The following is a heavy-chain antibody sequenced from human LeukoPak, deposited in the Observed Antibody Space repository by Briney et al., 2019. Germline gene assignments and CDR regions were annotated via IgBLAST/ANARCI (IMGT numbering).Heavy chain of an antibody. Sequence: ASVKVSCKASGYTFTSYYMHWVRQAPGQGLEWVGIINPSGGSASYAQKFQGRVTMTRDTSTSTVYMELSSLRSEDTAVYYCASNFYSSSWYDAFDIWGQGTMVTVSS. CDR3: ASNFYSSSWYDAFDI. J-gene: IGHJ3*02. V-gene: IGHV1-46*01. CDR2: INPSGGSA. CDR1: GYTFTSYY. D-gene: IGHD6-13*01.